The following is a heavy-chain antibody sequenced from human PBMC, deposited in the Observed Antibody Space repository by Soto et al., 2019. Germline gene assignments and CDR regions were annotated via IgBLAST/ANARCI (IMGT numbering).Heavy chain of an antibody. CDR3: ASGRAFDF. CDR1: GFTVSSNF. CDR2: IYSGGGT. J-gene: IGHJ4*02. Sequence: EVQLVESGGDLVQPGGSLRLACAASGFTVSSNFMSWVRQAPGMGLEWLSLIYSGGGTYYADSVKGRFTTSRDNSKNTVYLQNNSLRAEDAAVYYCASGRAFDFWGQGTLVTVSS. V-gene: IGHV3-66*01.